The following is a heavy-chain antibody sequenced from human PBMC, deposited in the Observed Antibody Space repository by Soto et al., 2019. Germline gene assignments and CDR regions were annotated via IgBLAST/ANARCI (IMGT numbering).Heavy chain of an antibody. V-gene: IGHV3-7*03. CDR2: VQQDGSEK. D-gene: IGHD5-12*01. J-gene: IGHJ6*02. CDR1: GFTFNSYW. Sequence: EGQLVESGGGLVQPGESLRLSCAGSGFTFNSYWMSWVRQAPGKGLEWVAKVQQDGSEKYYVDSVKGRFTISRDNAKNSVYLQMNSLRVEDTAVYYCARGDLHRSGYEYYYYYYGLDVWGQGTTVTVAS. CDR3: ARGDLHRSGYEYYYYYYGLDV.